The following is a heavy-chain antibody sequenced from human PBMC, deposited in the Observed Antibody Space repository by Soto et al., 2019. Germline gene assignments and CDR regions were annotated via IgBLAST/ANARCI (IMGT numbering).Heavy chain of an antibody. J-gene: IGHJ4*01. CDR3: AREGVTTQWYFDN. Sequence: VQLVESGGGLVKPGGSLRLSCAASGFTFSSYSMNWVRQTPDRGLEWVAVTSADDTVQFYADSVKGRFIVSRDNSRNTVYLQMNSLRVEDTAVYYCAREGVTTQWYFDNWGHGIVVTVSS. D-gene: IGHD2-8*01. V-gene: IGHV3-30*05. CDR1: GFTFSSYS. CDR2: TSADDTVQ.